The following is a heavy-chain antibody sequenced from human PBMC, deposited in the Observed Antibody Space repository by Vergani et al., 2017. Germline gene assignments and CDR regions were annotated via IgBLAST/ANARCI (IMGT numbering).Heavy chain of an antibody. Sequence: EVQLVQSGAEVKKPGESLKISCKGSGYSFTSYWIGWVRQMPGKGLEWMGIIYPGDSDTSYSPSFQGQVTISADKSISTAYLQWSSLKASDTAMYYCARHIGPNYYDSSGYSYYFDYWGQGTLVTVSS. CDR2: IYPGDSDT. CDR1: GYSFTSYW. CDR3: ARHIGPNYYDSSGYSYYFDY. J-gene: IGHJ4*02. V-gene: IGHV5-51*01. D-gene: IGHD3-22*01.